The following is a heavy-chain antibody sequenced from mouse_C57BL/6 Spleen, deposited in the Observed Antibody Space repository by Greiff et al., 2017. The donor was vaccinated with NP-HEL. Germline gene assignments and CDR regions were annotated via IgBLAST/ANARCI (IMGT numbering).Heavy chain of an antibody. D-gene: IGHD2-5*01. CDR2: ISSGSSTI. J-gene: IGHJ2*01. CDR3: AREKTYYSNYVGY. V-gene: IGHV5-17*01. Sequence: DVMLVESGGGLVKPGGSLKLSCAASGFTFSDYGMHWVRQAPEKGLEWVAHISSGSSTIYYADTVKGRFTISRDNAKNTLFLQMTSLRSEDTAMYYCAREKTYYSNYVGYWGQGTTLTVSS. CDR1: GFTFSDYG.